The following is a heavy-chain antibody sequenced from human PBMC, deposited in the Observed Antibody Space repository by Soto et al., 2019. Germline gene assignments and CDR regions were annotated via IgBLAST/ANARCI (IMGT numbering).Heavy chain of an antibody. J-gene: IGHJ3*01. V-gene: IGHV1-3*01. CDR2: INAGNGNT. CDR3: AREQSGEIRTKPDAFAV. Sequence: AAVKVRSKDRGSSIAGYVQSWGLPAPAPRKKWMGWINAGNGNTQYSQKFQGRVTITRDTSASIAYMEVSSLRSEDTALYYCAREQSGEIRTKPDAFAVPAQRTTVTVS. D-gene: IGHD3-16*01. CDR1: GSSIAGYV.